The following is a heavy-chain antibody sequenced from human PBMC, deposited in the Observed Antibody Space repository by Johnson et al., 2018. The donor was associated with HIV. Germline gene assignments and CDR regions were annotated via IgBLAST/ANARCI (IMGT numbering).Heavy chain of an antibody. D-gene: IGHD3-22*01. CDR3: AKDFYHYDSSGYSAFDI. Sequence: VQLVESGGGLVQPGGSLRLSCAASGFTFTQYAMHWVLQAPGKGLEYVSGISSDGRTTYYANSVKGRFTISRDDSKNTLYLQMNSLTAEDTAVYYCAKDFYHYDSSGYSAFDIWGQGTMVTVSS. J-gene: IGHJ3*02. CDR2: ISSDGRTT. CDR1: GFTFTQYA. V-gene: IGHV3-64*01.